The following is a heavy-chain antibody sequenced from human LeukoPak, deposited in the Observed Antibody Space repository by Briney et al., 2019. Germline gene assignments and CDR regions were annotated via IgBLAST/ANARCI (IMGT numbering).Heavy chain of an antibody. J-gene: IGHJ4*02. CDR1: GYTFTSYD. Sequence: ASVKVSCKASGYTFTSYDINCVRQATGQGLEWMGSMNPNSGNTDYAQKFQGRVTMTRDTSTSTAYMELSSLRSEDTAVYYCARVHYSGSYFSQNYFDYWGQGTLVTVSS. V-gene: IGHV1-8*01. CDR2: MNPNSGNT. CDR3: ARVHYSGSYFSQNYFDY. D-gene: IGHD1-26*01.